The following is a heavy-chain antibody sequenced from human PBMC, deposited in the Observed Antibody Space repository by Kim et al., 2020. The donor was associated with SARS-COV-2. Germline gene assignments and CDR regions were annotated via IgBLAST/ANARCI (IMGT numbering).Heavy chain of an antibody. J-gene: IGHJ5*02. D-gene: IGHD3-9*01. Sequence: GGSLRLSCAASGFTFSSYWMSWVRQAPGKGLEWVAKIKQDGSEKYYVDSVKDRFTISRDNAKNSLYLQMNSLRAEDTAVYSCARDLRDDILSAGYSWFDPWGQGTQVTVSS. V-gene: IGHV3-7*01. CDR1: GFTFSSYW. CDR3: ARDLRDDILSAGYSWFDP. CDR2: IKQDGSEK.